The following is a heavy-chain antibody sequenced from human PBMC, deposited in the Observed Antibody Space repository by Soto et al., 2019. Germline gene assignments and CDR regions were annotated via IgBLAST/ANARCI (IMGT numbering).Heavy chain of an antibody. D-gene: IGHD4-17*01. CDR2: IYYSGST. J-gene: IGHJ4*02. V-gene: IGHV4-59*08. CDR1: RGVVSSSY. Sequence: SISGALCRGVVSSSYWICILKTPGKGLEWIGYIYYSGSTNYNPSLKSRVTISVDTSKNQFSLKLSSVTAADTAVYFCARHTRTSRVTTLFDYSGQGNLVSVPS. CDR3: ARHTRTSRVTTLFDY.